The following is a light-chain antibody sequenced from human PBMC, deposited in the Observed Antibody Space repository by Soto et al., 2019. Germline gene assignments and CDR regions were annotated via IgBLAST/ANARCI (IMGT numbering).Light chain of an antibody. Sequence: DIQMTQSPPSLSASVGDRVTITCQASQDISTYLKWYQQKPGKAPKLLIYDASNLETGVPSRFSGSGSGTDFVLTISSLQPEDIATYYCQQYDNPYTFGQGTKLEIK. CDR3: QQYDNPYT. V-gene: IGKV1-33*01. J-gene: IGKJ2*01. CDR1: QDISTY. CDR2: DAS.